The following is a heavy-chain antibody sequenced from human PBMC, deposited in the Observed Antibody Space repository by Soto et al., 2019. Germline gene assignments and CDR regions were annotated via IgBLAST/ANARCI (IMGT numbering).Heavy chain of an antibody. CDR2: ISYDGSNK. J-gene: IGHJ4*02. CDR3: AKDDNSSGWYLDY. Sequence: QVQLVESGGGVVQPGRSLRLSCAASGFTFSSYGMHWVRQAPGKGLEWVAVISYDGSNKYYADSVKGRFTISRDNSKNPLYLQMNSLRAEDTAVYYCAKDDNSSGWYLDYWGQGTLVTVSS. CDR1: GFTFSSYG. V-gene: IGHV3-30*18. D-gene: IGHD6-19*01.